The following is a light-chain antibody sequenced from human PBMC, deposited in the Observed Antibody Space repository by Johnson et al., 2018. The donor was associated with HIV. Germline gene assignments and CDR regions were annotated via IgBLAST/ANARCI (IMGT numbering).Light chain of an antibody. CDR2: DND. V-gene: IGLV1-51*02. J-gene: IGLJ1*01. CDR1: SSNIGNNY. Sequence: QSVLTQPPSVSAAPGQKVTISCSGSSSNIGNNYVSWFQHLPGAAPKLLIYDNDRRPSGVPDRFSGSKSGTSATLDLTGLQSGDEADYYCGTWDSSLIAFYVFGTGTKVTVL. CDR3: GTWDSSLIAFYV.